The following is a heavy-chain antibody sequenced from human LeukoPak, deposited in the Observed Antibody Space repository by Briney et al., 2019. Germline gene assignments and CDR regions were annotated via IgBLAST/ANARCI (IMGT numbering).Heavy chain of an antibody. J-gene: IGHJ4*02. CDR3: ARGRPHGNDY. Sequence: GGSLRLSCATSEFTFSSYSMNWVRQAPGKGLVWVSRIASDGSSTTYADSVKGRFSISRDNAKNTLYLQMNSLRVEDTAVYYCARGRPHGNDYWGQGTLVTVSS. CDR2: IASDGSST. V-gene: IGHV3-74*01. CDR1: EFTFSSYS. D-gene: IGHD4-23*01.